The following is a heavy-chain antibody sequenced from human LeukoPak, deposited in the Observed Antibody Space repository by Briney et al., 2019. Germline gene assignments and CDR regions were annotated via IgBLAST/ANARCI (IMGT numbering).Heavy chain of an antibody. CDR3: ARGVYCSSTSCYGGGYNDAFDI. D-gene: IGHD2-2*01. CDR2: IIPILGIA. CDR1: GGTFSSYA. Sequence: SVKVSCKASGGTFSSYAISWVRQAPGQGLEWMGRIIPILGIANYAQKFQGRVTITADKSTSTAYMELSSLRSEDTAVYYCARGVYCSSTSCYGGGYNDAFDIWGQGTMVTVSS. J-gene: IGHJ3*02. V-gene: IGHV1-69*04.